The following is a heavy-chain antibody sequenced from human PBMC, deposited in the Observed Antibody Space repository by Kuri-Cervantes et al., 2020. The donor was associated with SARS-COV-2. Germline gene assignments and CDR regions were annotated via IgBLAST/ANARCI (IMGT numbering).Heavy chain of an antibody. D-gene: IGHD2-8*01. CDR2: IDQSGDT. Sequence: ESLKISCAVNGGSLSTKYWSWIRQPPGKGLEWIGGIDQSGDTNYSPSLKSRVTMTLDTAKNQVSLTLRSVTAADTAVYYCARVYSLMVYTADGKTNWFDSWGPGSLVTVSS. CDR1: GGSLSTKY. V-gene: IGHV4-34*01. CDR3: ARVYSLMVYTADGKTNWFDS. J-gene: IGHJ5*01.